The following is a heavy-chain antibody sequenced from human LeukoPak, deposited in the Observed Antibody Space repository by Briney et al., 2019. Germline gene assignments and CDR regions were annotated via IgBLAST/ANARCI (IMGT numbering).Heavy chain of an antibody. Sequence: PSETLSLTCAVSGYSISSGYFWVWIRQPPGKGLEWIGSIYHTGATYYNPSLRSPVTISVDTSKNQFSLELNSATAADTAVYYCARDLGLTISDNWFDPWGQGALVTVSS. CDR3: ARDLGLTISDNWFDP. J-gene: IGHJ5*02. CDR2: IYHTGAT. V-gene: IGHV4-38-2*02. D-gene: IGHD3-9*01. CDR1: GYSISSGYF.